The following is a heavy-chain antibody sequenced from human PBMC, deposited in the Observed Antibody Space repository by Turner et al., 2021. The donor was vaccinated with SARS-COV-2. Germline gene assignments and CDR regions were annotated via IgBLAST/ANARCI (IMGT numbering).Heavy chain of an antibody. CDR3: ARQAAGQGLDY. CDR1: GGSISSSSYF. V-gene: IGHV4-39*01. CDR2: IYYSGTT. Sequence: QVQLQESGPGLVKPSETLSLTCPVSGGSISSSSYFWGWIRQPPTKELEWIGSIYYSGTTYYNPSLKSRVSLSIDPSKNQFSLNLTSVTAADTALFYCARQAAGQGLDYWGRGILVTVSS. J-gene: IGHJ4*02. D-gene: IGHD3-10*01.